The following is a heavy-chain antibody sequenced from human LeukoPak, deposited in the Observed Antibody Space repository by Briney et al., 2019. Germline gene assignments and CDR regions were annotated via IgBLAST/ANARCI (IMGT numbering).Heavy chain of an antibody. CDR2: FDPEDSET. CDR3: ATGPPALFPGSYGAYNWFDP. D-gene: IGHD1-26*01. V-gene: IGHV1-24*01. Sequence: GASVKVSCKVSGYTLTELSMHWVRQAPGKGLEWMGGFDPEDSETIYAQKFQGRVTMTEDTSTDTAYMELSSLRSEDTAVYYCATGPPALFPGSYGAYNWFDPWGQGTLVTVSS. CDR1: GYTLTELS. J-gene: IGHJ5*02.